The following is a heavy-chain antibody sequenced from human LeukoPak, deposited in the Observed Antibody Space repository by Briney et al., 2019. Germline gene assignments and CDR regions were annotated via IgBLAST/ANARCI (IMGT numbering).Heavy chain of an antibody. CDR3: ARQKLGSLSVAGWFFQL. D-gene: IGHD6-19*01. Sequence: PSETLSLTCTVSGGFISSSGDYWGWVRQPPGKGLEWLGSIYHSGSTFYTPSLESRVTISVDTSNNDFSLSLKSVTAADTAVYYCARQKLGSLSVAGWFFQLWGQGTLVTVSS. J-gene: IGHJ1*01. CDR2: IYHSGST. CDR1: GGFISSSGDY. V-gene: IGHV4-39*07.